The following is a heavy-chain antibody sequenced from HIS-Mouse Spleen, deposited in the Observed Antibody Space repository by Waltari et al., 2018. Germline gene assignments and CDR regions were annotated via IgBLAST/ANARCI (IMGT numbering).Heavy chain of an antibody. CDR2: IYYRGST. D-gene: IGHD6-13*01. CDR3: AREIPYSSSWYDWYFDL. Sequence: QLQLQESGPGLVKPSETLSLTCTVSGGSISSSSYYWGWIRQPPGKGLEWIGSIYYRGSTYFNPSLKSRGTISVDTSKNQFSLKLRSVTAADTAVYYCAREIPYSSSWYDWYFDLWGRGTLVTVSS. V-gene: IGHV4-39*07. CDR1: GGSISSSSYY. J-gene: IGHJ2*01.